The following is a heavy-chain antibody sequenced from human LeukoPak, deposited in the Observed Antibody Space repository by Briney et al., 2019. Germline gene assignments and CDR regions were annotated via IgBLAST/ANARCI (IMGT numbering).Heavy chain of an antibody. J-gene: IGHJ4*02. V-gene: IGHV3-7*03. D-gene: IGHD3-10*02. Sequence: GVSLRLSCAASGFIFSKYWMSWVRQAPGKGLEWVANINQDGSAKYYVDSVKGRFTISRDNAKNSLSLQMNSLRAEDTAVYNCARGLMFWGQGTLVTVSS. CDR2: INQDGSAK. CDR3: ARGLMF. CDR1: GFIFSKYW.